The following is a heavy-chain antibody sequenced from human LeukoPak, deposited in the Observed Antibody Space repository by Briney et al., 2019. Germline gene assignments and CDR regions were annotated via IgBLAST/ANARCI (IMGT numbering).Heavy chain of an antibody. D-gene: IGHD1-26*01. CDR1: GFSISSGYY. CDR3: ARSGRGTYYYFDL. V-gene: IGHV4-38-2*02. Sequence: SETLSLTCTVSGFSISSGYYWGWIRQPPGKGLEWIGNIYHSGSTYYNPSLKSRVTTSLDTSKNQFSLKLTSVTAADTAVYYCARSGRGTYYYFDLWGQGTLVTVSS. CDR2: IYHSGST. J-gene: IGHJ4*02.